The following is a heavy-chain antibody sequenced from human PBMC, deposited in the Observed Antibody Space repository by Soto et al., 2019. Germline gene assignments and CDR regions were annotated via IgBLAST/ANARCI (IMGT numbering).Heavy chain of an antibody. V-gene: IGHV3-30*18. J-gene: IGHJ6*02. D-gene: IGHD2-2*01. Sequence: QVQLVESGGGVDQPGRSLRLSCAASGFTCSSYGMHWVRQAPGTGLEWVAVISYDGSNKYYADSVKGRFTISRDNSKNTLDLQMNSLRAEDTAVYYRAKGPAIVLVPAAMNYYYGMDVWGQGTTVTVSS. CDR1: GFTCSSYG. CDR3: AKGPAIVLVPAAMNYYYGMDV. CDR2: ISYDGSNK.